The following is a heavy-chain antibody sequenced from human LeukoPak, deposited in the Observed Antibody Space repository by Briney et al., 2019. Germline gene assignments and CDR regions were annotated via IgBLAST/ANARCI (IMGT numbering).Heavy chain of an antibody. CDR3: ASLLLSSSGWYYFHY. D-gene: IGHD6-19*01. Sequence: GGSLRLSCAASGRTFGDYGMHWVRQAPGKGLEWVAVIWYDGSEKYYADSVKGRFTISRDNSKNTLYLQMDSLRADDTALYYCASLLLSSSGWYYFHYWGQGTLVTVSS. V-gene: IGHV3-33*01. CDR1: GRTFGDYG. J-gene: IGHJ4*02. CDR2: IWYDGSEK.